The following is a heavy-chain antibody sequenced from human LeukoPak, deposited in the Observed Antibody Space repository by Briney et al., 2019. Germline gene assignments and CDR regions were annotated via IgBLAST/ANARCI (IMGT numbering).Heavy chain of an antibody. CDR1: GFTFDDYA. CDR2: ISWNSGSI. CDR3: AKGGSGDYVFPSFDP. J-gene: IGHJ5*02. D-gene: IGHD4-17*01. Sequence: GRSLRLSCAASGFTFDDYAMHWVRQAPGKGLEWVSGISWNSGSIGYADSVKGRFTISRDNAKNSLYLQMNSLRAEDMALYYCAKGGSGDYVFPSFDPWGQGTLVTVSS. V-gene: IGHV3-9*03.